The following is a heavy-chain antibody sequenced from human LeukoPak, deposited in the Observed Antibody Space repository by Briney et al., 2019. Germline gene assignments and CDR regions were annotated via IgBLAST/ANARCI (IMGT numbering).Heavy chain of an antibody. V-gene: IGHV7-4-1*02. CDR2: INTDTKNP. CDR1: GYTFTSYG. Sequence: ASVTVSCKASGYTFTSYGISWVRQAPGQGLEWMGWINTDTKNPTYAQGFTGRFVFSLDTSVSTAYLQISSLKAEDTAVYYCAREIEYGDYDYFDYWGQGTLVTVSS. D-gene: IGHD4-17*01. J-gene: IGHJ4*02. CDR3: AREIEYGDYDYFDY.